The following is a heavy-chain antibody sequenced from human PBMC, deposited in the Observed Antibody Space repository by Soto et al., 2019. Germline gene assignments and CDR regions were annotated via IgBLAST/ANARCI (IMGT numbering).Heavy chain of an antibody. Sequence: QITLKESGPTLVNPTQTLTLTCTFSGFSLSTTAEGVGWIRQPPGKALEWLALIYWDDDERYSPSLKSRLTITKDTSKNPVVLTMTNVDPVDTATYYCAHGSCSSADCYPNPYLDYWGQGILVTVSS. CDR2: IYWDDDE. CDR1: GFSLSTTAEG. CDR3: AHGSCSSADCYPNPYLDY. D-gene: IGHD2-2*01. J-gene: IGHJ4*02. V-gene: IGHV2-5*02.